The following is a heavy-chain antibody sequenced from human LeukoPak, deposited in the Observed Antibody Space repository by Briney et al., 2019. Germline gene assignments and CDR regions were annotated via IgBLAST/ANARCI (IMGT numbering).Heavy chain of an antibody. CDR2: ISGGGDTT. J-gene: IGHJ4*02. Sequence: GGSLRLSCAASGFTFSSYVMSWVRQAPGKGLEWVSSISGGGDTTYYADSVKGRFTISRDNSKNTLSLQMNSLRGDDTAVYCCASELRGYSFGYGDWGQGTLVTVSS. CDR3: ASELRGYSFGYGD. D-gene: IGHD5-18*01. V-gene: IGHV3-23*01. CDR1: GFTFSSYV.